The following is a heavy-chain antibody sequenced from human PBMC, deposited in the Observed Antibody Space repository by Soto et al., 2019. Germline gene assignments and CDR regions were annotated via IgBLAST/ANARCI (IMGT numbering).Heavy chain of an antibody. CDR1: GFTFSRYG. D-gene: IGHD3-16*01. J-gene: IGHJ4*02. CDR3: ATDAGASPFDY. Sequence: GGSLRLSCAASGFTFSRYGMHWVRQAPGKGLEWVAVIWSDGKTKDYGGSVKGRFTIFRDNSMNTLYLQMNSLRAEDTAVYYCATDAGASPFDYWGQGTLVTVSS. V-gene: IGHV3-33*01. CDR2: IWSDGKTK.